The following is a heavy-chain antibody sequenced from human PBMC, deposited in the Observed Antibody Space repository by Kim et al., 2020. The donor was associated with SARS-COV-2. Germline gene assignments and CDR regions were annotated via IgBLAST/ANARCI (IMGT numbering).Heavy chain of an antibody. J-gene: IGHJ6*02. V-gene: IGHV6-1*01. D-gene: IGHD6-19*01. Sequence: SQTLSLTCAISGDSVSSNSAAWNWIRQSPSRGLEWLGRTYYRSKWYNDYAVSVKSRITINPDTSKNQFSLQLNSVTPEDTAVYYCASARLIAVAGTGRHYYYGMDVWGQGTTVTVSS. CDR2: TYYRSKWYN. CDR1: GDSVSSNSAA. CDR3: ASARLIAVAGTGRHYYYGMDV.